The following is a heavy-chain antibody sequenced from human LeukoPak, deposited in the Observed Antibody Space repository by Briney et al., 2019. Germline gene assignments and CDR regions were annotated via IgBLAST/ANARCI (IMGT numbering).Heavy chain of an antibody. CDR2: VSSSGSTI. D-gene: IGHD3-22*01. Sequence: GGSLRLSCAASGFTFSDYYMSWIRQAPGKGLEGVSYVSSSGSTIYYAHPVKGRFTIFRDNAKNSLYLQMNSLRAEDTAVYYCARYYYDSSGYYYFDYWGQGTLVTVSS. CDR3: ARYYYDSSGYYYFDY. J-gene: IGHJ4*02. V-gene: IGHV3-11*01. CDR1: GFTFSDYY.